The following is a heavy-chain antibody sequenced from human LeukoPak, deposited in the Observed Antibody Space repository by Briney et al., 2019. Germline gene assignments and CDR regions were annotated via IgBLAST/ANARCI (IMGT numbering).Heavy chain of an antibody. CDR1: GFTFSNVW. CDR2: IKSKTDGGTT. J-gene: IGHJ4*02. CDR3: TPSIAVAGSLDY. V-gene: IGHV3-15*01. Sequence: GGSLRLSCAASGFTFSNVWMSWVRQPPGKGLEWVGRIKSKTDGGTTDYAAPVKGRFTISRDDSKNTLNLQMNSLKTEDTAVYYCTPSIAVAGSLDYWGQGTLVTVSS. D-gene: IGHD6-19*01.